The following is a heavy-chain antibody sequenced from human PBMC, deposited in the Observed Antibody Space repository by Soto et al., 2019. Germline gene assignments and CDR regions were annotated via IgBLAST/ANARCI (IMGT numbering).Heavy chain of an antibody. J-gene: IGHJ4*02. CDR2: INHSGST. Sequence: PSETLSLTCAVYGGSFSGYYWSWIRQPPGKGLEWIGEINHSGSTNYNPSLKSRVTISVDTSKNQFSLKLSSVTAADTAVYYCARGETTVTSHYYFDYWGQGTLVTVPS. CDR1: GGSFSGYY. D-gene: IGHD4-17*01. CDR3: ARGETTVTSHYYFDY. V-gene: IGHV4-34*01.